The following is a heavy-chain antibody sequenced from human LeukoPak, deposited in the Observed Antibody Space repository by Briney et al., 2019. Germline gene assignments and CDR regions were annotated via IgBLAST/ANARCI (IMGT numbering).Heavy chain of an antibody. Sequence: GGSLRLSCAASGFTFSTYAMSWVRQAPGKGLAWVASVKSDGAGTHYADSVKGRFAISRDNSKNTLYLQMNSLRAEDTAVYYCAKDGYYDSSAYYYVRYFDLWGRGTLVTVSS. CDR2: VKSDGAGT. V-gene: IGHV3-23*01. CDR3: AKDGYYDSSAYYYVRYFDL. CDR1: GFTFSTYA. D-gene: IGHD3-22*01. J-gene: IGHJ2*01.